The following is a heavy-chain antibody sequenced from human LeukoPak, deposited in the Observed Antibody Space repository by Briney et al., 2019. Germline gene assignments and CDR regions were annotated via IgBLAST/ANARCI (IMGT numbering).Heavy chain of an antibody. Sequence: PGGSLRLSCAASGFTVKDNFMSWVRQAPGKGLEWVAVIWYDGSNKYYADSVKGRFTISRDNSKNTLYLQMNSLRAEDTAVYYCAREDGQIPFDYWGQGTLVTVSS. J-gene: IGHJ4*02. CDR3: AREDGQIPFDY. V-gene: IGHV3-33*08. CDR1: GFTVKDNF. CDR2: IWYDGSNK.